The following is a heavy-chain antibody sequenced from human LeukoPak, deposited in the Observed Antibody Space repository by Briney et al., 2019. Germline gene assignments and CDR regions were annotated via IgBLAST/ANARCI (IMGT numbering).Heavy chain of an antibody. J-gene: IGHJ4*02. CDR2: IYPDDSDT. CDR3: GFSSSSRPYYFDY. CDR1: GYSFTKNW. Sequence: GESLKISCKGSGYSFTKNWIGWVRQMPGKGLEWTGIIYPDDSDTRYSPSFQGQVTISADKSISTAYLQWSSPQASDTAMYYCGFSSSSRPYYFDYWGQGTLVTVSS. D-gene: IGHD6-6*01. V-gene: IGHV5-51*01.